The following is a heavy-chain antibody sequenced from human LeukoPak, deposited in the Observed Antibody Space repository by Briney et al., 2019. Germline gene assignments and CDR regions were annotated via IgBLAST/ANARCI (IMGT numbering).Heavy chain of an antibody. CDR1: GGSISSYY. V-gene: IGHV4-4*07. J-gene: IGHJ1*01. D-gene: IGHD6-13*01. CDR3: ARSISSSWWEFFQH. CDR2: IHTSGST. Sequence: SETLSLTCIVSGGSISSYYWSWIRQSAGKGLEWIGRIHTSGSTNYNPSLKSRVTMSVDTPKNQFSLKLSSVTAADTAVYYCARSISSSWWEFFQHWGQGTLVTVSS.